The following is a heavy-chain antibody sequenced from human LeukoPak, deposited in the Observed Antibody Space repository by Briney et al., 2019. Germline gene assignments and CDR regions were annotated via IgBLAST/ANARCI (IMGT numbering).Heavy chain of an antibody. CDR2: IYTSGST. J-gene: IGHJ4*02. V-gene: IGHV4-4*07. CDR3: AGERRSIVVAGFDY. Sequence: SETLSLTCTVSGGSISSYYWSWIRQPAGKGLEWIGRIYTSGSTNYNPSLKSRVTMSVDTSKNQFSLKLSSVTAADTAVYYCAGERRSIVVAGFDYWGQGTLVTVSS. CDR1: GGSISSYY. D-gene: IGHD2-15*01.